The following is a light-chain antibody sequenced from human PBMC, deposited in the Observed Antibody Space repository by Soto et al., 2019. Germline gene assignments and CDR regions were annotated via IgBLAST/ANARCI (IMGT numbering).Light chain of an antibody. Sequence: QSALTQPPSVSGSPGQSVTISCTGTSSDVGSYNRVSWYQQPPGTAPKLIIYEVSNRPSGVPDRFSGSKSGNTASLTISGLQAEDEADYHCSSFTSTSSLVFGGGTKLTVL. J-gene: IGLJ2*01. CDR3: SSFTSTSSLV. CDR2: EVS. CDR1: SSDVGSYNR. V-gene: IGLV2-18*02.